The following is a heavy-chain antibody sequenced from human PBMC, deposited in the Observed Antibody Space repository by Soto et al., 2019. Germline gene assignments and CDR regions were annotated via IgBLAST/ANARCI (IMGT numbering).Heavy chain of an antibody. J-gene: IGHJ4*02. V-gene: IGHV3-23*01. D-gene: IGHD2-8*01. Sequence: PGGSLRLSCAASGLTFSNHAMTWVRQAPGKGLEWVSTIDNAGVGTHYSDSVRGRFTISRDNSRNRLYLQMHSLRVEDTALYYCVSWVSDHFDYWGRGPQVTVYS. CDR3: VSWVSDHFDY. CDR1: GLTFSNHA. CDR2: IDNAGVGT.